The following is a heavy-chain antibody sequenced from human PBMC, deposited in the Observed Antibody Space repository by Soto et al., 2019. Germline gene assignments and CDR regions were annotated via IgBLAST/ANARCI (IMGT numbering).Heavy chain of an antibody. Sequence: SETLSLTCAVSGVSISSGDDSWSWIRQPAGKGLEWIGYIYHSGSTTYNPSLKSRLTISIDRSKNQFSLTLTSVTAADTAVYYCASDYGSGSFRFDYWGQGTLVTVSS. J-gene: IGHJ4*02. CDR1: GVSISSGDDS. CDR2: IYHSGST. D-gene: IGHD3-10*01. V-gene: IGHV4-30-2*01. CDR3: ASDYGSGSFRFDY.